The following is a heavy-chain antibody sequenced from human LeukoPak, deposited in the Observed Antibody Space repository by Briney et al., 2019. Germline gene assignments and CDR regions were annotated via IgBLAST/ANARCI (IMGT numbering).Heavy chain of an antibody. V-gene: IGHV4-4*02. J-gene: IGHJ4*02. CDR2: IYHSGST. D-gene: IGHD3-22*01. CDR1: GGSISSSNW. CDR3: ARGGADDSSGHIDY. Sequence: PSETLSLTCAVSGGSISSSNWWSWVRQPPGKGMEWIGEIYHSGSTNYNPSLKSRVTISVDKSKNQFSLKLSSVTAADTAVYYCARGGADDSSGHIDYWGQGTLVTVSS.